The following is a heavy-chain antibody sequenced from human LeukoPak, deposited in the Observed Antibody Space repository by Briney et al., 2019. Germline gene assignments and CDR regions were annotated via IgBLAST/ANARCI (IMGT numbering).Heavy chain of an antibody. D-gene: IGHD3-16*01. CDR3: ARDGGPSYYYYYMDV. J-gene: IGHJ6*03. V-gene: IGHV3-7*01. CDR2: IKQDGSEK. Sequence: PGGSLRLSCAASGLTFSNYWVTWVRQAPGKGLEWVANIKQDGSEKYYVDSVKGRFTISRDNAKNSLYLQMNSLRVEDTAVYYCARDGGPSYYYYYMDVWGKGTTVTVSS. CDR1: GLTFSNYW.